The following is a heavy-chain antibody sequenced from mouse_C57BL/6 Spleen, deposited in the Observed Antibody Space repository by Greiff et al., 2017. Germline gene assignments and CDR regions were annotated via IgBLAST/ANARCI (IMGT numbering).Heavy chain of an antibody. CDR1: GYTFTSYW. V-gene: IGHV1-69*01. J-gene: IGHJ1*03. CDR3: ARSSSYGYWDFEV. D-gene: IGHD1-1*01. CDR2: IDPSDSYT. Sequence: VQLQQPGAELVMPGASVKLSCKASGYTFTSYWMHWVKQRPGQGLEWIGEIDPSDSYTNYNQKFKGKSTLTVDKSSSTAYMQLSSLTSEDSAFYYCARSSSYGYWDFEVWGTGTTVTVSS.